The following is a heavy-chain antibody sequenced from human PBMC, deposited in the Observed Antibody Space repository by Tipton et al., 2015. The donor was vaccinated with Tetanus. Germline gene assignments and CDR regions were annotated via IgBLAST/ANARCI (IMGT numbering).Heavy chain of an antibody. V-gene: IGHV4-61*01. J-gene: IGHJ5*02. CDR1: GGSVRSGSYS. CDR3: ARFSLQYCSSLTCWDFDP. CDR2: VSYSGRT. Sequence: TLSLTCTVSGGSVRSGSYSWNWIRQPPGKGPEWLAYVSYSGRTNSNYSLKSRITVSQDTSKNQFSLRLSSVTAADTAVYYCARFSLQYCSSLTCWDFDPWSQGTLVTVSS. D-gene: IGHD2-15*01.